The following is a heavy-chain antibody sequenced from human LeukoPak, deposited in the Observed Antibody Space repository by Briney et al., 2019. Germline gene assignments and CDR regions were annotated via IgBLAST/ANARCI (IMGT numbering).Heavy chain of an antibody. CDR2: IYSDGST. V-gene: IGHV3-53*01. J-gene: IGHJ5*02. Sequence: GGSLRLSCAASGFTVSGNYISWVRQAPGKGLEWIAVIYSDGSTYYADSVRGRFTISRDNSKNTLYLQMNSLRAEDTAVYYCARDLRYTDPRATGWFDPWGQGTLVTVSS. CDR3: ARDLRYTDPRATGWFDP. D-gene: IGHD4-17*01. CDR1: GFTVSGNY.